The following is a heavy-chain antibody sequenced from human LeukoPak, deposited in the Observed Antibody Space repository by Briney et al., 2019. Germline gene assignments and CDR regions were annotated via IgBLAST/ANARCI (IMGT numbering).Heavy chain of an antibody. CDR1: GDSVSSNSAA. Sequence: SQTLSLTCAISGDSVSSNSAAWNWIRQSPSRGLEWLGRTYYRSKWYNEYAVSVKSRIIINPDTSKNQFSLQLNSVTPEDTAVYYCARDPAFDGSGSYYSGGPGAFDIWGQGTMVTVSS. V-gene: IGHV6-1*01. J-gene: IGHJ3*02. D-gene: IGHD3-10*01. CDR2: TYYRSKWYN. CDR3: ARDPAFDGSGSYYSGGPGAFDI.